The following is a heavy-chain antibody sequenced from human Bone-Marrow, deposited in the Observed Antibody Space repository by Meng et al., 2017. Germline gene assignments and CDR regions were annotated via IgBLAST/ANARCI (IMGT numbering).Heavy chain of an antibody. V-gene: IGHV1-46*01. CDR1: GYTFTRYY. Sequence: QGQLGQVGAEVKKRGASVKVSCKASGYTFTRYYMHWVRQAPGQGLEWMGIINPSGGSTSYAQKFQGRVTMTRDTSTSTVYMELSSLRSEDTAVYYCAREEGGYYGSGSYPFDPWGQGTLVTVSS. CDR2: INPSGGST. D-gene: IGHD3-10*01. J-gene: IGHJ5*02. CDR3: AREEGGYYGSGSYPFDP.